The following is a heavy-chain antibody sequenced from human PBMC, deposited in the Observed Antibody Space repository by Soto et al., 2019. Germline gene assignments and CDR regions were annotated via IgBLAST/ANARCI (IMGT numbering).Heavy chain of an antibody. V-gene: IGHV1-18*01. D-gene: IGHD3-16*01. CDR3: ARGGTPFDY. J-gene: IGHJ4*02. CDR2: ISAYNGNP. Sequence: QVQLVQSGAEVKKPAASVKVSCKTSGYTFTNFGLSWVRQAPGQGLVWRGWISAYNGNPNYAQNFQGRVTMTTDTSTSTAFMERTSLRSDDTAVYNWARGGTPFDYGGQGTLVTVS. CDR1: GYTFTNFG.